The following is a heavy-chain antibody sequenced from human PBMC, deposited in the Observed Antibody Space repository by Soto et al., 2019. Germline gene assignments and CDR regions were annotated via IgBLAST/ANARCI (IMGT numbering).Heavy chain of an antibody. Sequence: GGSLRLSCTASGFTFGDYAMSWFRQAPGKGLEWVGFIRSKAYGGTTEYAASVKGRFTISRDDSKSIAYLQMNSLKTEDTAVYYCTRENLLRFLEWLSISDYWGQGTLVTVSS. CDR3: TRENLLRFLEWLSISDY. CDR2: IRSKAYGGTT. J-gene: IGHJ4*02. CDR1: GFTFGDYA. D-gene: IGHD3-3*01. V-gene: IGHV3-49*03.